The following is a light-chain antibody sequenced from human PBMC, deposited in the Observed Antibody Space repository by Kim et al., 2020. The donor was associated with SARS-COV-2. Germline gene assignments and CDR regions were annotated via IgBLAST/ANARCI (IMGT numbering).Light chain of an antibody. CDR2: DVS. J-gene: IGLJ1*01. V-gene: IGLV2-14*03. Sequence: SIPFSCTGTSSDVGGYNYVSWYQQHPGKAPKLMIYDVSNRPSGVSNRFSGSKSGNTASLTISGLQAEDEADYYCGSYTSSSTLLYVFGTGTKVTVL. CDR3: GSYTSSSTLLYV. CDR1: SSDVGGYNY.